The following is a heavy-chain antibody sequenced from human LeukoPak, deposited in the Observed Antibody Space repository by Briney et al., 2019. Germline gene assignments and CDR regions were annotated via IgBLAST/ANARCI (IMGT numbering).Heavy chain of an antibody. V-gene: IGHV4-31*03. CDR1: GGSISNDGYY. J-gene: IGHJ3*02. Sequence: SETLSLTCTVSGGSISNDGYYWSWIRQHPGKGLEWIGYIYYGGITYFNPSLKSRVTISVHTSNNQFSLMLSSVTAADTAVYYCARWGPDAFDIWGQGTMVTVSS. CDR2: IYYGGIT. CDR3: ARWGPDAFDI. D-gene: IGHD1-26*01.